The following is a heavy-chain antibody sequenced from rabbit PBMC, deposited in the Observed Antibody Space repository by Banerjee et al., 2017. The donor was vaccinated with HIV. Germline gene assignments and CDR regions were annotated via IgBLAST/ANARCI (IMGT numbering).Heavy chain of an antibody. D-gene: IGHD4-1*01. CDR2: IYTSSGST. CDR3: ARDLSGWGLNFNL. Sequence: QEQLEESGGGLVKPEGSLTLTCKASGFDLSSYYYMCWVRQAPGKGLEWIACIYTSSGSTYYASWAKGRFTISKTSSTTVTLQMTSLTAADTATYFCARDLSGWGLNFNLWGQGTLVTVS. J-gene: IGHJ4*01. CDR1: GFDLSSYYY. V-gene: IGHV1S45*01.